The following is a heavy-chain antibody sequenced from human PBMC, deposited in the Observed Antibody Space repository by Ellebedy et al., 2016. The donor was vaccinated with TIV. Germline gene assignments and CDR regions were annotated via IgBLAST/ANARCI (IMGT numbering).Heavy chain of an antibody. J-gene: IGHJ3*02. CDR2: ISYDGTNK. V-gene: IGHV3-30*03. Sequence: GESLKISCAASGFTFSSYGMHWVRQAPGKGLEWVAAISYDGTNKDYTDSVKGRFTISRDKSKNTLYLQLNSLRAEDTAVYHCVTEGTLLSSGRTGSAFDIWGQGTMVTVSP. D-gene: IGHD1-14*01. CDR1: GFTFSSYG. CDR3: VTEGTLLSSGRTGSAFDI.